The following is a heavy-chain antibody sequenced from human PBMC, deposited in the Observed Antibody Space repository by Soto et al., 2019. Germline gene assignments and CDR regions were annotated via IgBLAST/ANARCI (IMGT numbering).Heavy chain of an antibody. D-gene: IGHD6-6*01. Sequence: QVQLVESGGGVVQPGRSLRLSCAASGFTFNNYGMHWVRQAPGKGLEWVTTISFDGDDKYYADSVKGRFTISRDNSKNPLDLQMNGLRVEDTAVYYCAKGSMSAHQFLYHWGQGTLVTVSS. V-gene: IGHV3-30*18. CDR2: ISFDGDDK. J-gene: IGHJ4*02. CDR3: AKGSMSAHQFLYH. CDR1: GFTFNNYG.